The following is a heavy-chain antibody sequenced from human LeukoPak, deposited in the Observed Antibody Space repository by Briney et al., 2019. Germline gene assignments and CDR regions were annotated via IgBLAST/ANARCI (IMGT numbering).Heavy chain of an antibody. Sequence: VASVKVSCKASGYTFTGYYMHWVRQAPGQGLEWMGWINPNSGGTNYAQKFQGRVTMTRDMSISTAYMELSRLRSDDTAVYYCATYHHFYYYYMDGGSREYTATVSS. V-gene: IGHV1-2*02. J-gene: IGHJ6*03. CDR2: INPNSGGT. CDR3: ATYHHFYYYYMDG. D-gene: IGHD1-14*01. CDR1: GYTFTGYY.